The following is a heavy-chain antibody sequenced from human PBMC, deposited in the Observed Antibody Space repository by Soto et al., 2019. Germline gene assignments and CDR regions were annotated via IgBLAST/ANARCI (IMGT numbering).Heavy chain of an antibody. CDR1: GYSFTSYW. Sequence: GESLKISCKGSGYSFTSYWIGWVRQMPGKGLEWMGIIYPGDSDTRYSPSVQGQVTISADKSISTAYLQWSSLKSSDTAMYYCARHKGSGSYYKGYYYYGMDVWGQGTRVTVS. CDR2: IYPGDSDT. V-gene: IGHV5-51*01. CDR3: ARHKGSGSYYKGYYYYGMDV. D-gene: IGHD3-10*01. J-gene: IGHJ6*02.